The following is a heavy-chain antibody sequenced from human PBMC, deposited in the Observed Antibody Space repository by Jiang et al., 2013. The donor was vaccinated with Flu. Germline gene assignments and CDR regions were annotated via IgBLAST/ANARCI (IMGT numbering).Heavy chain of an antibody. V-gene: IGHV1-69*01. Sequence: GAEVKKPGSSVKVSCKASGGTFSSYAISWVRQAPGQGLEWMGGIIPIFGTANYAQKFQGRVTITADESTSTAYMELSSLRSEDTAVYYCASGVRAARPGLIQSDAFDIWGQGTMGHRPF. J-gene: IGHJ3*02. CDR2: IIPIFGTA. CDR1: GGTFSSYA. CDR3: ASGVRAARPGLIQSDAFDI. D-gene: IGHD6-6*01.